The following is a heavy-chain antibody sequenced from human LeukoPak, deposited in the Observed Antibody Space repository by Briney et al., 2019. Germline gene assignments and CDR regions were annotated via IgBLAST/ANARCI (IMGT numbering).Heavy chain of an antibody. D-gene: IGHD1-1*01. J-gene: IGHJ6*03. CDR1: GGSISSGSYY. CDR2: IYTSGSS. V-gene: IGHV4-61*02. CDR3: ARGEVRENYYYFSMDV. Sequence: SETLSLTCTVSGGSISSGSYYYSWIRQPAGKGLEWIGRIYTSGSSYYNPSLKSRVTISLDTSKNQFSMKLSSVTAADTAVYYCARGEVRENYYYFSMDVWGKGTTVTVSS.